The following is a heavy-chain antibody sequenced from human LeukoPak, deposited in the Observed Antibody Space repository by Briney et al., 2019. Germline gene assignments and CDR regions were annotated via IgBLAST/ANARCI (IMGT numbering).Heavy chain of an antibody. CDR3: ARGTYYYDSSGYALAFDI. CDR2: ISAYNGNT. CDR1: GYTFTSYG. D-gene: IGHD3-22*01. J-gene: IGHJ3*02. V-gene: IGHV1-18*01. Sequence: ASVKVSCKASGYTFTSYGISWVRQAPGQGLEWMGWISAYNGNTNYAQKLQGRVTMTTDTSTSTAYMELSSLRSEDTAVYYCARGTYYYDSSGYALAFDIWGQGTMVTVSS.